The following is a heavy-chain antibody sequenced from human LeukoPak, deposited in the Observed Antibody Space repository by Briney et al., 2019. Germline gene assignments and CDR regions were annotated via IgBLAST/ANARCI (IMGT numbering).Heavy chain of an antibody. CDR3: VRRVAVRGFYGFDI. CDR1: GGSISSYY. CDR2: IYYSGNT. V-gene: IGHV4-59*12. J-gene: IGHJ3*02. Sequence: SETLSLTCTVSGGSISSYYWSWIRQPPGKGLEWIGYIYYSGNTNYNPSLKSRVTMSLDTSKNQFSVKLSSVTAADTAVYYCVRRVAVRGFYGFDIWGQGAMVTVSS. D-gene: IGHD6-6*01.